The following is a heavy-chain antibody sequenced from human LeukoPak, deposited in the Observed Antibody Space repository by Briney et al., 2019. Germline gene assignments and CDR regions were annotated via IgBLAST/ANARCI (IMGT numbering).Heavy chain of an antibody. CDR1: GGSISSSSHY. Sequence: PSETLSLTCTVSGGSISSSSHYWGWIRQPPGKGLEWIGSIYYSGSTNYNPSLKSRVTMSVDTSKNQFSLKLSSVTAADTAVYYCARDRDDYYYMDVWGKGTTVTVSS. J-gene: IGHJ6*03. CDR3: ARDRDDYYYMDV. V-gene: IGHV4-39*07. CDR2: IYYSGST.